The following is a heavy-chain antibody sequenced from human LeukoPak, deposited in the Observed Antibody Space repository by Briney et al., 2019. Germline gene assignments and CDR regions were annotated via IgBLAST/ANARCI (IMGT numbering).Heavy chain of an antibody. CDR1: GFTLNSYA. J-gene: IGHJ4*02. V-gene: IGHV1-69*05. Sequence: GASVKFYCKASGFTLNSYAISWLRQAPGQGLEWMGRIIPIFGTANYAQKFQGRVTITTDESTSTAYMELSSLRSEDTAVYYCASSTPDYYDSSGVFDYWGQGTLVTVSS. CDR2: IIPIFGTA. D-gene: IGHD3-22*01. CDR3: ASSTPDYYDSSGVFDY.